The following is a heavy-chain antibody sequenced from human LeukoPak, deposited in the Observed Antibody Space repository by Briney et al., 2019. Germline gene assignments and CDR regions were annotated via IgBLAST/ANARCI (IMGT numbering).Heavy chain of an antibody. D-gene: IGHD6-19*01. V-gene: IGHV3-21*01. Sequence: GGSLRLSCAASGFTFSSYGMSWVRQAPGKGLEWVSSISSSSSYIYYADSVKGRFTISRDNAKNSLYLQMNSLRAEDTAVYYCARGLSSSGWYGGVDYWGQGTLVTVSS. CDR3: ARGLSSSGWYGGVDY. CDR2: ISSSSSYI. J-gene: IGHJ4*02. CDR1: GFTFSSYG.